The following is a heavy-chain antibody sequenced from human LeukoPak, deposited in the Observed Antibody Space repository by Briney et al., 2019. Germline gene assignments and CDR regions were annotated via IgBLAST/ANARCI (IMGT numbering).Heavy chain of an antibody. CDR3: ARDRGSGFDY. V-gene: IGHV4-59*01. J-gene: IGHJ4*02. CDR1: GGSISSYY. Sequence: PSETLSLTCTVSGGSISSYYWSWIRQPPGKGLEWIGYIYYSGSTNYNLSLKSRVTISVDTSKNQFSLKLSSVTAADTAVYYCARDRGSGFDYWGQGTLVTVSS. D-gene: IGHD3-10*01. CDR2: IYYSGST.